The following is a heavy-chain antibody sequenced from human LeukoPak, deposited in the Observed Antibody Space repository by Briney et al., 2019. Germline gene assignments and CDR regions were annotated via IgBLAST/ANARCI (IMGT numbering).Heavy chain of an antibody. V-gene: IGHV4-59*06. CDR1: GGSMNNYY. Sequence: SETLSLTCTVSGGSMNNYYWNWIRQPPGKGLEWIGFTSYSEGTDYNPSLMRGITISVDRSQNQFSLKMRDVTAADTAVYFCAAADWESFYFDSWGQGALVAVSS. CDR3: AAADWESFYFDS. J-gene: IGHJ4*02. CDR2: TSYSEGT. D-gene: IGHD1-26*01.